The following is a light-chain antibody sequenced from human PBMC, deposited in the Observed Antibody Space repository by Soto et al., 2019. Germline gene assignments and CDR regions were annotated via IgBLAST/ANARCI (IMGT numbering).Light chain of an antibody. Sequence: EIVMTQSPATLSVSPGETATLSCRASQSVAGNLAWYQQKPGQPPRLLIYGVSTRATGVPARFSGSGSGTEFTLTISSLQSEDFAVYYCQQYNNWPQTFGQGTRLEIK. J-gene: IGKJ5*01. CDR3: QQYNNWPQT. CDR1: QSVAGN. CDR2: GVS. V-gene: IGKV3-15*01.